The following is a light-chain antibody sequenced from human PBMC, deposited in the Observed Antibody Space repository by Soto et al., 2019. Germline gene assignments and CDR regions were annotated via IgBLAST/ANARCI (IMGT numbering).Light chain of an antibody. Sequence: EIVLTQSPDTLSLSPGERATLSCRASQSVTTSLAWYQQKTGQPPRLLISGASRRATGIPDRFSGSGSETDFTLTISRLEPEDFAVYYCQQYGSSPTFGQGTRLEIK. CDR3: QQYGSSPT. CDR2: GAS. V-gene: IGKV3-20*01. CDR1: QSVTTS. J-gene: IGKJ5*01.